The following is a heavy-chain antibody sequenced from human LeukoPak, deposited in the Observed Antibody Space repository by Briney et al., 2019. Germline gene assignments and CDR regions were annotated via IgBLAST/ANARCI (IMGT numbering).Heavy chain of an antibody. V-gene: IGHV4-59*01. Sequence: SETLSLTCTVSGGSISSYYWSWLRQPPGKGLEWIGYIYYSGSTNYNPSLKSRVTISVDTSKNQFSLKLSSVTAADTAVYYCARAGSWYSHGMDVWGQGTTVTVSS. CDR3: ARAGSWYSHGMDV. D-gene: IGHD6-13*01. J-gene: IGHJ6*02. CDR1: GGSISSYY. CDR2: IYYSGST.